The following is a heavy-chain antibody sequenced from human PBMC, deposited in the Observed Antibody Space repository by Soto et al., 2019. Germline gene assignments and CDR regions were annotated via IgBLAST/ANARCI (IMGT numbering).Heavy chain of an antibody. Sequence: ASVKVSCKASGYTFTSYGISWVRQAPGQGLEWMGWISAYNGNTNYAQKLQGRVTMTTDTSTSTAYMELRSLRSDDTAVYYCAIYYYDSSGSYYGAFDIWGQGIMVTV. D-gene: IGHD3-22*01. CDR1: GYTFTSYG. J-gene: IGHJ3*02. CDR2: ISAYNGNT. V-gene: IGHV1-18*01. CDR3: AIYYYDSSGSYYGAFDI.